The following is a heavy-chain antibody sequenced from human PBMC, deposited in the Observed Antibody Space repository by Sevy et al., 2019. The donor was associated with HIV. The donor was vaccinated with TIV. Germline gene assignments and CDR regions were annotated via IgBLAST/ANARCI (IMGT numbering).Heavy chain of an antibody. CDR1: GYTFTDYW. CDR2: IYPGDSDT. CDR3: ARGARGTLPSYYYYTLNI. J-gene: IGHJ6*02. D-gene: IGHD1-1*01. V-gene: IGHV5-51*01. Sequence: GESLKISCKGSGYTFTDYWVGWVRQMPGKGLEWIGIIYPGDSDTTYSPSFQGQVTISADKSLSTAYLRWSSLKASDTAMYYCARGARGTLPSYYYYTLNIWGQGTTVTVSS.